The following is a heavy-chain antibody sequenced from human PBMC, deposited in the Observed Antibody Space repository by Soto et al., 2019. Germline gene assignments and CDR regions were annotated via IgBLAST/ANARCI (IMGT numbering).Heavy chain of an antibody. D-gene: IGHD6-6*01. CDR3: ARAGLSSSWFDP. Sequence: GGSLRLSCAPSGFTFSSYSMNWVRQAPGKGLEWVSSISSSSSYIYYADSVKGRFTISRDNAKNSLYLQMNSLRAEDTAVYYCARAGLSSSWFDPWGQGTLVTVSS. J-gene: IGHJ5*02. CDR2: ISSSSSYI. V-gene: IGHV3-21*01. CDR1: GFTFSSYS.